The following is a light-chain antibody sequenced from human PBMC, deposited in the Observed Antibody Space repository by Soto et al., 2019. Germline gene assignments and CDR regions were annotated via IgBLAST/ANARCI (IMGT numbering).Light chain of an antibody. V-gene: IGLV2-14*03. CDR1: SSDVGAYNY. CDR3: SSYTSTSTPYV. J-gene: IGLJ1*01. CDR2: DVS. Sequence: HSALTQPASVSGSPGQSITISCTGTSSDVGAYNYVSWYQHHPGKAPKVIIYDVSNRPSGVSNRFSGSKSGNTASLTISGLQAEDEADYHCSSYTSTSTPYVFGTGTKLTVL.